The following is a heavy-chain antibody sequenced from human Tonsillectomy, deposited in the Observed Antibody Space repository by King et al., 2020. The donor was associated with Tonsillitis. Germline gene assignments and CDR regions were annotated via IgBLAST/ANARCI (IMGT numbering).Heavy chain of an antibody. Sequence: TLKESGPVLVKPTETLTLTCTVSGVSLSNGRMGVSWIRQPPGKALEWLAHIFSNDEKSYRTSLKSRLTISKDTSNSQVVLTMTNMDPVDTATYYCAQYFDDASGDYYAFDSWGQGTVVTVSS. CDR2: IFSNDEK. V-gene: IGHV2-26*01. J-gene: IGHJ3*02. D-gene: IGHD3-22*01. CDR1: GVSLSNGRMG. CDR3: AQYFDDASGDYYAFDS.